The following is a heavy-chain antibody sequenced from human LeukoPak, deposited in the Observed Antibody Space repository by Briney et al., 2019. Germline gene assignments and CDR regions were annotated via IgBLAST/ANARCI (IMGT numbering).Heavy chain of an antibody. J-gene: IGHJ6*02. Sequence: GGSLRLSCAASGLTFSSYWMSWVRQAPGKGLEWVSFISISSSYIYYADSVKGRFTISRDNAKNSLYLQMNSLRAEDTAVYYCARDMKAYDSSYGMDVWGQGTTVTVSS. V-gene: IGHV3-21*01. CDR1: GLTFSSYW. CDR3: ARDMKAYDSSYGMDV. D-gene: IGHD3-22*01. CDR2: ISISSSYI.